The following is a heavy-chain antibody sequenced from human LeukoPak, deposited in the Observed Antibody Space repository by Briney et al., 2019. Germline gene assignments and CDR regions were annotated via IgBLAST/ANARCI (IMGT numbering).Heavy chain of an antibody. D-gene: IGHD3-9*01. V-gene: IGHV3-30*18. Sequence: GGSLRLSCVASGFTFSRNGMHWVRLAPGKGLEWVAVISYDGSNRYYVDSVKGRFTISRDNSKNTLYLQMNSLRGEDTAVYYCAKDRLMDPGTFTGYFDSWGQGILVAVSS. CDR2: ISYDGSNR. CDR3: AKDRLMDPGTFTGYFDS. J-gene: IGHJ4*02. CDR1: GFTFSRNG.